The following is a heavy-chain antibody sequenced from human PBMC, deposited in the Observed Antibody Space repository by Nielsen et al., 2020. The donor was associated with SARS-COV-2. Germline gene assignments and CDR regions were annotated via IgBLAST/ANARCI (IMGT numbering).Heavy chain of an antibody. CDR3: AKISGSQRHYFDF. CDR1: GFSFSSYA. Sequence: GESLKISCAASGFSFSSYAMTWVRQAPGKGLEWVSSIGTTGDKTFYADSVKGRFTISRDNSKNTLYLQLNGLRAEDTAVFYCAKISGSQRHYFDFWGQGALVTVSS. J-gene: IGHJ4*02. V-gene: IGHV3-23*01. CDR2: IGTTGDKT. D-gene: IGHD1-26*01.